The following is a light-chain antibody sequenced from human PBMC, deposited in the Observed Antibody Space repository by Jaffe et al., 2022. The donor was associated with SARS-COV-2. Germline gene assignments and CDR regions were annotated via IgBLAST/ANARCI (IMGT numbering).Light chain of an antibody. V-gene: IGKV3-15*01. J-gene: IGKJ3*01. CDR1: QTISSK. CDR2: GAS. Sequence: EIVMTQSPATLPVSPGERATLSCRASQTISSKLAWYQKKPGQAPRLLIYGASTRATGIPARFSGSGSGTEFTLTINSLQSEDFAVYYCQQYNNWPVAFGPGTKVDIK. CDR3: QQYNNWPVA.